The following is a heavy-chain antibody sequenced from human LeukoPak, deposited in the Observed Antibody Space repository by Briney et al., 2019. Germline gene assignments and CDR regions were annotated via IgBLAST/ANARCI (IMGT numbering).Heavy chain of an antibody. CDR2: ISATAGTT. D-gene: IGHD3-10*01. CDR3: AKKMGSGSYPLDY. Sequence: GGSLRLSCAASGFTFSSFAMSWVRQAPGEGLEWVSVISATAGTTFFADSVKGRFTISRDNSKNTVYLQMNSLRAEDTAVYYCAKKMGSGSYPLDYWGQGTLVTVSS. V-gene: IGHV3-23*01. J-gene: IGHJ4*02. CDR1: GFTFSSFA.